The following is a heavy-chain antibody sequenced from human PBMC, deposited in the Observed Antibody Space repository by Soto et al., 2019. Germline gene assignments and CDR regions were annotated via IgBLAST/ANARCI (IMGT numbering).Heavy chain of an antibody. CDR2: ISAYSGKT. V-gene: IGHV1-18*01. CDR1: GYTFTTYG. J-gene: IGHJ4*02. D-gene: IGHD3-10*01. Sequence: QVQLVQSGGEVKKPGASVKVSCKTSGYTFTTYGISWVRQAPGQGLEWVGWISAYSGKTDYAQNFHVKVTMTTDTSTTTASLELSSLRSGDTAVYYCATDPSSADNQYWGQVTQVTVSS. CDR3: ATDPSSADNQY.